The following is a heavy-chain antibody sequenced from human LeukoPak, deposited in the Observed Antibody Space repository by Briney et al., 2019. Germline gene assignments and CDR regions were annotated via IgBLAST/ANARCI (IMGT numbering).Heavy chain of an antibody. D-gene: IGHD4-17*01. J-gene: IGHJ5*02. CDR3: AKEDYGDHTGYNWSDP. CDR1: GFTFSSYG. V-gene: IGHV3-33*06. Sequence: GGSLRLSCAASGFTFSSYGMHWVRQAPGKGLEWVAVIWYDGSNKYYADSVKGRFTISRDNSKNTLYLQMNSLRAEDTAVYYCAKEDYGDHTGYNWSDPWGQGTLVTVSS. CDR2: IWYDGSNK.